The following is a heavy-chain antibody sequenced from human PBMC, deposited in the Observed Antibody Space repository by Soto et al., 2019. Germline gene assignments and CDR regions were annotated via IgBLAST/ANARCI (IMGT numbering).Heavy chain of an antibody. CDR1: GFTFINHA. CDR3: AKVDCGSSGCRLIDY. J-gene: IGHJ4*02. D-gene: IGHD2-2*01. CDR2: ITGNGETT. Sequence: EVQLLESGGGLVQPGGSLRLACAGSGFTFINHAMNWVRQAPGKGLEWVTGITGNGETTNYADSVKGRFTISRDNSKNTLYLQMNSLRAEDTAGYYCAKVDCGSSGCRLIDYWGQGTLVTVS. V-gene: IGHV3-23*01.